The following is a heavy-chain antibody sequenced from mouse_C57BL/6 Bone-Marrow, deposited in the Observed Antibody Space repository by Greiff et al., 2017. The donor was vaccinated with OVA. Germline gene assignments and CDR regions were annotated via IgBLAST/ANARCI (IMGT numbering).Heavy chain of an antibody. J-gene: IGHJ1*03. Sequence: EVKVVESGGGLVKPGGSLKLSCAASGFTFSDYGMHWVRQAPEKGLEWVAYISSGSSTIYYADTVKGRFTISRDNAKNTLFLQMTSLRSEDTAMYYCARADYYGSSSPVWGTGTTVTVSS. CDR3: ARADYYGSSSPV. CDR1: GFTFSDYG. CDR2: ISSGSSTI. D-gene: IGHD1-1*01. V-gene: IGHV5-17*01.